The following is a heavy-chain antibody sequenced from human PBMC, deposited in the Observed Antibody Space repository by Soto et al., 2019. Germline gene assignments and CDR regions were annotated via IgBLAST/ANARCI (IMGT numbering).Heavy chain of an antibody. J-gene: IGHJ4*02. V-gene: IGHV4-61*01. Sequence: PSETLSLTCNVSGGSVSSGSYYWTWIRQPPGKGLEWIGYIIHSGSTDYNPSLQSRVTISLATSKNQFSLNLSSVTAADTAVYYCARQRAAAAQYYFDYWGQGTLVTVSS. CDR3: ARQRAAAAQYYFDY. CDR1: GGSVSSGSYY. CDR2: IIHSGST. D-gene: IGHD6-13*01.